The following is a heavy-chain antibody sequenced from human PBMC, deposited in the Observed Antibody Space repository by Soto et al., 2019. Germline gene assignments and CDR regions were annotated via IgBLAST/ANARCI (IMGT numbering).Heavy chain of an antibody. V-gene: IGHV3-73*02. J-gene: IGHJ5*02. CDR1: GFTFSGSA. CDR3: TRFSMDSSSGWFDP. D-gene: IGHD6-6*01. Sequence: EVQLVESGGDLVQPGGSLKVSCAASGFTFSGSAIHWVRQASGKGLEWVGLIRSKVNTYATAYAASVKGRFSISRDDSKNTAYLEMNSLKTEDTAVYYCTRFSMDSSSGWFDPWGQGTLVAVSS. CDR2: IRSKVNTYAT.